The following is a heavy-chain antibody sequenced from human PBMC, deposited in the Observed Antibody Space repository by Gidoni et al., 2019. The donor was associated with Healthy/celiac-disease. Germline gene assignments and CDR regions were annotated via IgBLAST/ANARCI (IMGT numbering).Heavy chain of an antibody. J-gene: IGHJ4*02. CDR1: GFTFSSYA. CDR3: ASPGDYYDSSGLGMLFDY. Sequence: QVQLVESGGGVVQPGRSLRLSCAASGFTFSSYAMHWVRQAPGKGLEWVSVISYDGSNKYYADSVKGRFTISRDNSKNTLYLQMNSLRAEDTAVYYCASPGDYYDSSGLGMLFDYWGQGTLVTVSS. V-gene: IGHV3-30*01. D-gene: IGHD3-22*01. CDR2: ISYDGSNK.